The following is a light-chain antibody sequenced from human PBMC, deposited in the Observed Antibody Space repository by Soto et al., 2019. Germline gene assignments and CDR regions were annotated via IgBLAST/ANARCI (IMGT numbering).Light chain of an antibody. CDR2: DVS. CDR3: SSYTSSSTLV. J-gene: IGLJ2*01. Sequence: QPVLTQPASVSGSPGQSITISCTGTSSDVGGYSYVSWYQQHPGKAPKLMIYDVSNRPSGVSNRFSGSKSGNTASLTISGLQAEDEADYYCSSYTSSSTLVFGGGTQLTVL. V-gene: IGLV2-14*01. CDR1: SSDVGGYSY.